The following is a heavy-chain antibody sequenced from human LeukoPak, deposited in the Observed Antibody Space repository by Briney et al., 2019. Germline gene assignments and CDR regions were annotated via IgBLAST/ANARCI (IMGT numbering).Heavy chain of an antibody. J-gene: IGHJ3*02. Sequence: SQTLSLTCTVSGGSISSSSYYWSWIRQPAGKGLEWIGRVYTSGGTNYNPSLQSRVTISVDTSKNQFSLNLSSVTAADTAIYYCTREYGFMTTVFYAFDIWGQGTMVIVSS. V-gene: IGHV4-61*02. D-gene: IGHD4-17*01. CDR1: GGSISSSSYY. CDR2: VYTSGGT. CDR3: TREYGFMTTVFYAFDI.